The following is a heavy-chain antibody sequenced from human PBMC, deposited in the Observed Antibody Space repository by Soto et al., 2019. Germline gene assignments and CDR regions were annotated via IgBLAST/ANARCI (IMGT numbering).Heavy chain of an antibody. CDR3: ATMGSGYYYDY. Sequence: GGSLRLSCAASGFPFSRYSMNWVRQAPGKGLEWVSSISSGRTYTDYADSVKGRFTISGDNAKNSLYLQMNSLRAEDTAVYYCATMGSGYYYDYWGQGTLVTVSS. CDR1: GFPFSRYS. J-gene: IGHJ4*02. D-gene: IGHD3-22*01. V-gene: IGHV3-21*01. CDR2: ISSGRTYT.